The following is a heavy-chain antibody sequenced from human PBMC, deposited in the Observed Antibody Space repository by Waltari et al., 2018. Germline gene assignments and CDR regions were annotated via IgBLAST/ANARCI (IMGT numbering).Heavy chain of an antibody. CDR1: GFIVIDFG. CDR3: ASPFGSGSFWNQYFFHY. V-gene: IGHV3-30*03. D-gene: IGHD3-10*01. J-gene: IGHJ4*02. Sequence: QVQLVESGGGVVQSGGTLTLSCAASGFIVIDFGINLVRTAPGPGERGRVLGWGVFGSYAGRSKCNDADSVKGRFTISRDNSKNTLYLEMHALRAEDTAVYRCASPFGSGSFWNQYFFHYWGQGTLVTVSS. CDR2: GSYAGRSK.